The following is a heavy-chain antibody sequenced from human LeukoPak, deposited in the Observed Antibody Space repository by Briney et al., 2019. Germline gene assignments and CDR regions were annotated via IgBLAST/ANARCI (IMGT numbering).Heavy chain of an antibody. D-gene: IGHD5-18*01. CDR3: ATTRGYSYGDWYFDL. Sequence: SETLSLTCTVSGGSISSSSYYWGWIRQPPGKGLEWIGSIYYSGSTYYNPSLKSRVTISVDTSKNQFSLKLSSVTAADTAVYYCATTRGYSYGDWYFDLWGRGTLVTVSS. CDR1: GGSISSSSYY. J-gene: IGHJ2*01. V-gene: IGHV4-39*01. CDR2: IYYSGST.